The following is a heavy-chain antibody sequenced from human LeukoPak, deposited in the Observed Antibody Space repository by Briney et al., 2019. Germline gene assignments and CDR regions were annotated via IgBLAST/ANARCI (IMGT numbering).Heavy chain of an antibody. CDR2: IYTSGST. V-gene: IGHV4-4*09. J-gene: IGHJ6*03. Sequence: SETLSLTCTVSGGSISSYYWSWIRQPPGKGLEWIGYIYTSGSTNYNPSLKSRVTISVDTSKTQFSLKLSSVTAADTAVYYCARHNYYMDVSGKGTTVTVSS. CDR3: ARHNYYMDV. CDR1: GGSISSYY.